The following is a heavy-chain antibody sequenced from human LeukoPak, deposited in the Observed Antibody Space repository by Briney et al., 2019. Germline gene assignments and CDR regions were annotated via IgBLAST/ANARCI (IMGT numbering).Heavy chain of an antibody. J-gene: IGHJ6*03. CDR1: GGSISTYH. CDR2: MQSSGIS. V-gene: IGHV4-59*01. CDR3: ARRTRSFSYTYGDAYYYYYMDV. D-gene: IGHD5-18*01. Sequence: SETLSLTCSVSGGSISTYHWNWIRKPPGKGLEWIGYMQSSGISKYNPSLKSRVTISVDPSKSQLSLKLRSVTAADTAAYYCARRTRSFSYTYGDAYYYYYMDVWGKGTTVIVS.